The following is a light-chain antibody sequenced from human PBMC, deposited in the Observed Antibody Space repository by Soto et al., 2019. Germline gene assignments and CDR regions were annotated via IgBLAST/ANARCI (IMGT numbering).Light chain of an antibody. CDR1: QSVSSGY. V-gene: IGKV3-20*01. CDR3: QQYGSSSWT. J-gene: IGKJ1*01. CDR2: GTS. Sequence: EIVLTQSPGTLPLPPGERATLSCRASQSVSSGYLAWYQQKPGQAPRRLIYGTSSRATAIPDRFSGSGSGTDFTLTISRLEPEDFAVYYCQQYGSSSWTFGQGTKVEIK.